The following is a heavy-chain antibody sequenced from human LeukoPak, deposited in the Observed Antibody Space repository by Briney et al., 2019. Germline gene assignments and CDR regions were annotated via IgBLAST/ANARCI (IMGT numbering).Heavy chain of an antibody. Sequence: GGSLRLSCAASGFTFSDYYMSWIRQAPGKGLEWVSYINNSGITIYYADSVKGRFTISRDNAKNSLYLQMNSLRPEDTAVYYCATRVYCGGDFYSSHGMDVWGPGTTVTVSS. CDR1: GFTFSDYY. V-gene: IGHV3-11*01. J-gene: IGHJ6*02. D-gene: IGHD2-21*02. CDR3: ATRVYCGGDFYSSHGMDV. CDR2: INNSGITI.